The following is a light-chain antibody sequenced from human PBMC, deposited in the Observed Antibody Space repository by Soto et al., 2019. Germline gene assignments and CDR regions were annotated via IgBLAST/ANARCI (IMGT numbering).Light chain of an antibody. J-gene: IGLJ2*01. Sequence: QSVLTQPASVSGSPGQSITISCTGTSSDVGRYSYVSWYQQHPGKAPKLIIYEVSYRPSGVSTRFSGSKSDNTPSLTISGLQAEDEADYYCSSYSTTSSPHVLFGGGTKLTVL. V-gene: IGLV2-14*01. CDR1: SSDVGRYSY. CDR2: EVS. CDR3: SSYSTTSSPHVL.